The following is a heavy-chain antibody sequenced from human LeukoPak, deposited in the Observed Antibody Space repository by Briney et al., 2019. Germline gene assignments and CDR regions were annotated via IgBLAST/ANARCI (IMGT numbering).Heavy chain of an antibody. J-gene: IGHJ4*02. CDR3: ARLTTVTSFDY. V-gene: IGHV5-51*01. Sequence: KVSCKASGYTFTSYGISWVRQAPGQGLEWMGIIYPGDSDTRYSPSFQGQVTISADKSISTAYLQWSSLKASDTATYYCARLTTVTSFDYWGQGTLVTVSS. D-gene: IGHD4-17*01. CDR1: GYTFTSYG. CDR2: IYPGDSDT.